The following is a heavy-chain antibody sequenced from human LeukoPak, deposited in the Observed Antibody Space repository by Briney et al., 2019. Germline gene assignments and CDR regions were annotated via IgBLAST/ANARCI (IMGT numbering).Heavy chain of an antibody. CDR3: ARDSRPLLYGPGDY. CDR1: GGSISSSSYF. V-gene: IGHV4-39*07. Sequence: PSETLSLTCTVSGGSISSSSYFWGWIRQPPGKGLEWIGSIYYSGSTYYNPSLKSRVTISVDTSKNQFSLKLSSVTAADTAVYYCARDSRPLLYGPGDYWGQGTLVTVSS. CDR2: IYYSGST. J-gene: IGHJ4*02. D-gene: IGHD2-2*01.